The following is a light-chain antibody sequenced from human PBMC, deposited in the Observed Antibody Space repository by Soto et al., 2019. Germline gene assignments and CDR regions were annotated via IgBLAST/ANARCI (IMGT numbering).Light chain of an antibody. CDR2: GAS. CDR1: QSVSRSY. CDR3: KQYGSPPWT. V-gene: IGKV3-20*01. J-gene: IGKJ1*01. Sequence: EIVLTQSPGTLSLSPGERATLSGTASQSVSRSYLAWYQQKPGQAPRLLIYGASSRGNGIPDMFTGMGSGTAFLLTIRRLGPEDCAVYYRKQYGSPPWTFGQGTKVEIE.